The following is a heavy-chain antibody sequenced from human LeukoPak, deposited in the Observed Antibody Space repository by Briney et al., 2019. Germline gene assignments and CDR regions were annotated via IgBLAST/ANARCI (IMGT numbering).Heavy chain of an antibody. J-gene: IGHJ4*02. Sequence: GGSLRLSCAASGFTFSSYGMHWVRQAPGKGLEWVAVISYDGSNKYYADSVKGRFTISRDNSKNTLYLQMNSLRAEDTAVYYCAKDFSKGLMSDGSGSYYPGYHWGQGTLVTVSS. CDR2: ISYDGSNK. V-gene: IGHV3-30*18. D-gene: IGHD3-10*01. CDR3: AKDFSKGLMSDGSGSYYPGYH. CDR1: GFTFSSYG.